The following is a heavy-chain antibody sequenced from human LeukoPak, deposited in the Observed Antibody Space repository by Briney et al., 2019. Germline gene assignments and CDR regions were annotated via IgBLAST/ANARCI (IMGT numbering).Heavy chain of an antibody. Sequence: GGSLRLSCAASGFTFSSYGMHWVRQAPGKGLEWGAVIWYDGSNKYYADSVKGRFTISRDNSKNTLYLQMNSLRAEDTAVYYCARSYYDFWSGRRDDAFDIWGQGTMVTVSS. CDR3: ARSYYDFWSGRRDDAFDI. V-gene: IGHV3-33*01. CDR1: GFTFSSYG. J-gene: IGHJ3*02. CDR2: IWYDGSNK. D-gene: IGHD3-3*01.